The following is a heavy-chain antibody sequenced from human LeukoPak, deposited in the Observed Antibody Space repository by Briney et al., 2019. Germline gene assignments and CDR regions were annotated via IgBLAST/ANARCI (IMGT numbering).Heavy chain of an antibody. CDR2: INHSGST. Sequence: PSETLSLTCAVYGGSFSGYYWSWIRQPPGKGLEWIGEINHSGSTNYNPSLKSRVTISVDTSKNQFSLKLSSVTAADTAVYYCAREGYVDTTMVRVSGFDYWGQGTLVTVSS. D-gene: IGHD5-18*01. CDR3: AREGYVDTTMVRVSGFDY. CDR1: GGSFSGYY. J-gene: IGHJ4*02. V-gene: IGHV4-34*01.